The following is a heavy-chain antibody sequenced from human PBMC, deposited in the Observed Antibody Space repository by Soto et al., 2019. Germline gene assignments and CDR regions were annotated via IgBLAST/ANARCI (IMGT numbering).Heavy chain of an antibody. D-gene: IGHD4-17*01. CDR3: IREMTTDLNY. CDR2: INPSGGTT. Sequence: ASVKVSCKASGYTFTSYYVHWVRQVPGRGLEWMGMINPSGGTTEYTQKFQGRVTMTRDTSTTTVYMELSSLRFEDTAVYHCIREMTTDLNYWGQGTLVTDSS. J-gene: IGHJ4*02. V-gene: IGHV1-46*03. CDR1: GYTFTSYY.